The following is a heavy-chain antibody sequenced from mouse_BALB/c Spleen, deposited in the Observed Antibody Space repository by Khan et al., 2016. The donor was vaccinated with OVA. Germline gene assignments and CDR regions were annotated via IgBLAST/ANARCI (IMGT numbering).Heavy chain of an antibody. CDR3: ARRNYFGYTFAY. J-gene: IGHJ3*01. CDR1: GYTFTDYY. Sequence: QVQLQQSGAELAGPGASVKLSCKASGYTFTDYYINWVKQRTGQGLEWIGEISPGSGDTYYNEKFKGKATLTADKSSSTVYMQLSSLTAEASAVYFCARRNYFGYTFAYWGQGTLVTVSA. CDR2: ISPGSGDT. D-gene: IGHD1-2*01. V-gene: IGHV1-77*01.